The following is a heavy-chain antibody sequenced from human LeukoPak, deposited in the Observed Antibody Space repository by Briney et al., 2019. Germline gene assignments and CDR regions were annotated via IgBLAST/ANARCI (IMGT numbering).Heavy chain of an antibody. Sequence: GRSLRLSCAASGFTFSSYAMHWVRQASGKGLDWVAIISNDGSNKYHADSVKGRFTISRDNSKNTLYLQMNSLRAEDTAVYYCAKEDIQMGATHYWGQGTLVTVSS. J-gene: IGHJ4*02. CDR1: GFTFSSYA. CDR2: ISNDGSNK. V-gene: IGHV3-30-3*01. CDR3: AKEDIQMGATHY. D-gene: IGHD1-26*01.